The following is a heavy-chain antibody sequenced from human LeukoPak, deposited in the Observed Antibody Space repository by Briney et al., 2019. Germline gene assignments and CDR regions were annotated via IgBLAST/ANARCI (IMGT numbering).Heavy chain of an antibody. J-gene: IGHJ3*01. D-gene: IGHD3-10*01. CDR1: GFALSTSG. CDR2: LHSTGNK. V-gene: IGHV3-30*02. Sequence: GGSLRLSCAASGFALSTSGMDWVRQVPGKGLEWVAFLHSTGNKYYTDSVKGRFTISRDTSMDTLFLQMSSLRPEDTAVYYCARGAHYAFDLWGQGTMVTVSS. CDR3: ARGAHYAFDL.